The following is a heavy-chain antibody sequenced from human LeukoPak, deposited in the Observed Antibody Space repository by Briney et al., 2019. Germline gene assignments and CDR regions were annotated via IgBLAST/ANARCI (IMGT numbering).Heavy chain of an antibody. CDR1: GGSINNYY. CDR3: ARIGRVGGYYFDH. Sequence: PSETLSLTCSVSGGSINNYYWIWIRQPPGKGLEWIGYIYYTGSTNYNPSLKSRVTVSVDTPKSQFSLKLRSVTAADTAVYYCARIGRVGGYYFDHWGQGTLVTVSS. D-gene: IGHD3-16*01. V-gene: IGHV4-59*01. CDR2: IYYTGST. J-gene: IGHJ4*02.